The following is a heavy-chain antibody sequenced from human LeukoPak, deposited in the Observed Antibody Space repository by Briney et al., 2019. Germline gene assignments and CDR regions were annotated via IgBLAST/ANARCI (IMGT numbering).Heavy chain of an antibody. D-gene: IGHD3-10*01. CDR2: IKSDGST. CDR1: GFTFSSYW. Sequence: GGSLRLSYAASGFTFSSYWMHWVRQTPGKGLVWVSRIKSDGSTIYADSVRGRFTISRDNAKNTLYLQMNSLRAENTAIYYCARAVTYFYGSVTYDWFDPWGQGTLVTVSS. J-gene: IGHJ5*02. V-gene: IGHV3-74*01. CDR3: ARAVTYFYGSVTYDWFDP.